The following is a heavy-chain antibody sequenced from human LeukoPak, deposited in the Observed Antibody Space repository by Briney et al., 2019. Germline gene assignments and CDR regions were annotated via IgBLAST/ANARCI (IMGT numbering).Heavy chain of an antibody. CDR3: ARDRGSSGWYEFDY. Sequence: GASLRLSCAASGFTFSSYSMNWVRQAPGKGLEWVSSISTGSTYIYYADSVKGRFTISRDDANNALFLQMRSLKVDDTAVYYCARDRGSSGWYEFDYWGQGTLVTVSS. V-gene: IGHV3-21*01. D-gene: IGHD6-19*01. CDR1: GFTFSSYS. CDR2: ISTGSTYI. J-gene: IGHJ4*02.